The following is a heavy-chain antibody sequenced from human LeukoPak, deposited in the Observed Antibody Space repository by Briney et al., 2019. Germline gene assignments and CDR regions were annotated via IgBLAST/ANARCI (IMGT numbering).Heavy chain of an antibody. CDR2: IYHSGST. CDR1: GYSISSGYY. J-gene: IGHJ6*03. D-gene: IGHD5-18*01. CDR3: ARGRVMQLFYYYYMDV. Sequence: SETLSLTCTVSGYSISSGYYWGWIRQPPGKGLEWIGSIYHSGSTYYNPSLKSRVTISVDTSKNQFSLKLSSVTAADTAVYYCARGRVMQLFYYYYMDVWGKGTTVTISS. V-gene: IGHV4-38-2*02.